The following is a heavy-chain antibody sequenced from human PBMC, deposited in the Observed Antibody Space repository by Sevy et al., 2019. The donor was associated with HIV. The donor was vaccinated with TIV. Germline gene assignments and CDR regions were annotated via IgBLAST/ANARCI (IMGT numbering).Heavy chain of an antibody. J-gene: IGHJ3*02. D-gene: IGHD1-26*01. V-gene: IGHV3-48*03. CDR1: GFSFSNYE. Sequence: GESLKISCAASGFSFSNYEMNWVRQAPGKGLEWVSYITGSGSTIYYADSVKGRFTISRDNAKNSLYLQMNSVRAEDTAVYYCAREGGSYYEDPFDIWGQGTMVTVSS. CDR3: AREGGSYYEDPFDI. CDR2: ITGSGSTI.